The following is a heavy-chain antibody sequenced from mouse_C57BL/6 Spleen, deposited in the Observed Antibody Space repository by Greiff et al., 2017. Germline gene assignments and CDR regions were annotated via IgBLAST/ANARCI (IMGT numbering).Heavy chain of an antibody. J-gene: IGHJ1*03. D-gene: IGHD2-3*01. CDR3: ARIYAGSHWYFDG. V-gene: IGHV1-64*01. CDR2: IHPNSGST. Sequence: QVQLQQPGAELVKPGASVKLSCKASGYTFTSYWMHWVKQRPGQGLEWIGMIHPNSGSTNYNEKFKSKATLTVDKSSSTAYMQRSSLTSEDSAVYYCARIYAGSHWYFDGWGTGTTVTVSS. CDR1: GYTFTSYW.